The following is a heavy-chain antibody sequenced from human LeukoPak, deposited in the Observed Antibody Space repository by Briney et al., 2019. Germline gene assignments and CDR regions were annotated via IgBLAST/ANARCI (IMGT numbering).Heavy chain of an antibody. D-gene: IGHD3-22*01. V-gene: IGHV3-23*01. CDR2: ISGSGGST. J-gene: IGHJ6*03. CDR3: AKGSGYYLTYSYMDV. Sequence: GGSLRLSCAASGFNFSSYAMSWVRQAPGKGLEWVSAISGSGGSTYYADSVKGRFTISRDNSKNTLYLQMNSLRAEDTAVYYCAKGSGYYLTYSYMDVWGKGTTVTVSS. CDR1: GFNFSSYA.